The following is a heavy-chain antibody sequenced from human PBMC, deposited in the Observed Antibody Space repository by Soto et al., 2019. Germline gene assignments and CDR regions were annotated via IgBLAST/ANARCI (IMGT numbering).Heavy chain of an antibody. V-gene: IGHV4-39*01. CDR3: ARQGANCSGATCYLAY. CDR2: IYYSGST. CDR1: GGSISSSTYY. D-gene: IGHD2-15*01. Sequence: QLQLQESGPGLVKPSETLSLTCTVSGGSISSSTYYWGWIRQPPGKGLEWIGSIYYSGSTYYNPSLKSRVTLSVDTSKNQFSLRLRSVTAADTAVYYCARQGANCSGATCYLAYWGQGTLVTVSS. J-gene: IGHJ4*02.